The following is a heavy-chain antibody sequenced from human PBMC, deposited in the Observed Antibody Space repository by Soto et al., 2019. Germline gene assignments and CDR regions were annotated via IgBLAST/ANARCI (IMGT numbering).Heavy chain of an antibody. CDR3: ARAGGLLLDY. CDR2: ISDDGSNK. CDR1: GFTFSSYG. Sequence: QVQLVESGGGVGQPGRSLRLSCAASGFTFSSYGMHWVRQAPGKGLEWVAVISDDGSNKYYADSVKGRFTISRDNSKNSLYLQMNSLRAEDTDVYYCARAGGLLLDYWGQGTLVTVSS. V-gene: IGHV3-30*03. D-gene: IGHD2-15*01. J-gene: IGHJ4*02.